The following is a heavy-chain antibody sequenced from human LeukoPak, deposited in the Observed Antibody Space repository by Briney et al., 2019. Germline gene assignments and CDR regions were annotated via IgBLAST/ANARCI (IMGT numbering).Heavy chain of an antibody. Sequence: ASVKVSCKTSGYTFTSYYIHWVRQAPGQGLEWMGIITPSGGSTSYAQKFLGRVTMTRDTSTSTVYMYLSSLRSEDTAVYYCARDSLYGVVDYWGQGTLVTVSS. J-gene: IGHJ4*02. D-gene: IGHD4-17*01. V-gene: IGHV1-46*01. CDR1: GYTFTSYY. CDR2: ITPSGGST. CDR3: ARDSLYGVVDY.